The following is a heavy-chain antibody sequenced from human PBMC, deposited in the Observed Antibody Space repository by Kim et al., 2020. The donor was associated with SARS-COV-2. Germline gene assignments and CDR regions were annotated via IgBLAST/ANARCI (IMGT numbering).Heavy chain of an antibody. Sequence: SETLSLTCTVSGGSISSYYWSWIRQPPGKGLEWIGYIYYSGSTNYNPSLKSRVTISVDTSKNQFSLKLSSVTAADTAVYYCARGSGIAAHTPFSSYYCMDAWGKGTPVTVSS. V-gene: IGHV4-59*01. J-gene: IGHJ6*03. CDR3: ARGSGIAAHTPFSSYYCMDA. CDR2: IYYSGST. D-gene: IGHD6-6*01. CDR1: GGSISSYY.